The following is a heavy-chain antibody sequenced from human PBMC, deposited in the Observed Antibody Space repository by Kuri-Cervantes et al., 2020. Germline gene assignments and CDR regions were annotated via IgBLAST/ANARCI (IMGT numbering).Heavy chain of an antibody. J-gene: IGHJ4*02. CDR1: GFTFSSYD. CDR3: ARDRASLWMSIGNY. V-gene: IGHV3-13*01. D-gene: IGHD3-10*01. Sequence: GESLKISCAASGFTFSSYDMHWVRQATGKGLEWVSAIGTAGDTYYPGSVKGRFTISRENAKNSLYLQMNSLRSEDTAVYYCARDRASLWMSIGNYWGQGTLVTVSS. CDR2: IGTAGDT.